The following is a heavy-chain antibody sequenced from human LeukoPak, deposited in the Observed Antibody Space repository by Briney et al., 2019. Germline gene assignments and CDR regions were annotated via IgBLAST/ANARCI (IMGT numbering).Heavy chain of an antibody. J-gene: IGHJ6*03. CDR3: ARAEDYYYMDV. Sequence: ASETLSLTCTVSGGSISSYYWTWIRQSPGKGLEWIAYIYSTGSTNYNPSLKSRVTISLDTPNNQFSLKLTSVSAADTAIYYCARAEDYYYMDVWGNGTTVTVSS. V-gene: IGHV4-59*01. CDR2: IYSTGST. CDR1: GGSISSYY.